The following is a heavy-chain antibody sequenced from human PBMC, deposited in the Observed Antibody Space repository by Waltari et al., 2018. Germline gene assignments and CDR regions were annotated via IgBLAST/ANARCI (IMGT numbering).Heavy chain of an antibody. CDR2: IYTSGST. CDR1: GVHILSCSYY. V-gene: IGHV4-61*02. CDR3: ARGKARRWELLGAFDI. D-gene: IGHD1-26*01. J-gene: IGHJ3*02. Sequence: QVQLQESGPGLVKPSQTLSLTCPLSGVHILSCSYYLSCLRQPAGKGLEWIGRIYTSGSTNYNPSLKSRVTISVDTSKNQFSLKLSSVTAADTAVYYCARGKARRWELLGAFDIWGQGTMVTVSS.